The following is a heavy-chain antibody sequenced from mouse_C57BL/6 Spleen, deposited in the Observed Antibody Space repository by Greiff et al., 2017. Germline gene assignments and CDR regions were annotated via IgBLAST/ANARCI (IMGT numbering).Heavy chain of an antibody. V-gene: IGHV1-62-2*01. CDR2: FYPGRGSI. Sequence: QVQLQQSGAELVKPGASVKLSCKASGYTFPEYTIHWVKQRSGQGLEWIGWFYPGRGSIKYNEPFKDKATLPADNSSSTVYMELSRLTSEDSAVYFCASHEDRRDYYGYWGQGTTLTVSS. D-gene: IGHD1-1*01. CDR1: GYTFPEYT. CDR3: ASHEDRRDYYGY. J-gene: IGHJ2*01.